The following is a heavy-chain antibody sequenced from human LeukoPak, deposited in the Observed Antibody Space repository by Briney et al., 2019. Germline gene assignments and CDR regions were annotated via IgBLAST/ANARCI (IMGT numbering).Heavy chain of an antibody. J-gene: IGHJ4*02. CDR2: VHNTGRA. CDR1: GDSISGSNYH. D-gene: IGHD2-15*01. V-gene: IGHV4-39*07. CDR3: EREPVA. Sequence: SETLSLTCTASGDSISGSNYHWGWIRQPPGKGLEWLGTVHNTGRAFYSPSLRGRTTVSVDTSKNEFSLKLTSVTAADTFVDNCEREPVAGGQGILVIVSS.